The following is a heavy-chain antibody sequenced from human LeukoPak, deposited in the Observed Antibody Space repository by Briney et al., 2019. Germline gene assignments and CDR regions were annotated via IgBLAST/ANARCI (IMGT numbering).Heavy chain of an antibody. CDR3: ARARGYFDL. Sequence: SQTLSLTCAISGDSVSSNSAAWSWIRQSPSRGLEWLGRTYYRSKRNNNYAISVKSRITINPDTSKNQFSLQLNSVTPEDTGVYYCARARGYFDLWGRGTLVTVPS. CDR2: TYYRSKRNN. CDR1: GDSVSSNSAA. V-gene: IGHV6-1*01. J-gene: IGHJ2*01.